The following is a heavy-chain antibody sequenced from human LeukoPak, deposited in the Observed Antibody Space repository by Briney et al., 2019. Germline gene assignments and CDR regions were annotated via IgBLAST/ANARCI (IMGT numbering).Heavy chain of an antibody. CDR1: GGSISSSSYY. Sequence: SQTLSLTCTVSGGSISSSSYYWGWIRQPPGKGLEWIGSIYYSGSTYYNPSLKSRVTISVDTSKNQFSLKLSSVTAADTAVYYCARFHYDSSGYYFDYWGQGTLVTVSS. V-gene: IGHV4-39*01. D-gene: IGHD3-22*01. CDR2: IYYSGST. CDR3: ARFHYDSSGYYFDY. J-gene: IGHJ4*02.